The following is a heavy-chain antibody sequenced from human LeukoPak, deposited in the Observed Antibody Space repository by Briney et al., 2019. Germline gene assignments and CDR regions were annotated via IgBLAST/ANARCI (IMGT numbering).Heavy chain of an antibody. Sequence: GGSLRLSCEASTFTFIPGWMSWVRQAPGKGLEWVAMMKRDGSEKLYVDSVRGRFTISRDNTKNSLYLQMDSLRDEDSALYYCASLDSAHPSGVHWGQGTLVTVSS. CDR3: ASLDSAHPSGVH. D-gene: IGHD5-18*01. CDR2: MKRDGSEK. CDR1: TFTFIPGW. V-gene: IGHV3-7*01. J-gene: IGHJ4*02.